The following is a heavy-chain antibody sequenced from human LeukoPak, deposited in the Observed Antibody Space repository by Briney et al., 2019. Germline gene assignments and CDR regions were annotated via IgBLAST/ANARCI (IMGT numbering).Heavy chain of an antibody. CDR3: ARALIAARPGYWFDP. CDR2: IYHSGST. D-gene: IGHD6-6*01. Sequence: SETLSLTCAVSGGSISSSNWWSWVRQPPGKGLEWIGEIYHSGSTNYNPSLKSRVTISVDKSKNQFSLKLSSVTAADTAVYYCARALIAARPGYWFDPWGQGTLVTVSS. CDR1: GGSISSSNW. J-gene: IGHJ5*02. V-gene: IGHV4-4*02.